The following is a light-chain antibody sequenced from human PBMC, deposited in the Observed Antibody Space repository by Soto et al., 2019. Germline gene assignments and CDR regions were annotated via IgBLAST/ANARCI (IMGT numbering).Light chain of an antibody. CDR1: SSDVGGYNY. V-gene: IGLV2-8*01. CDR2: EVS. J-gene: IGLJ2*01. CDR3: SSYTGSNLV. Sequence: QSVLTQPPPASGSPGQSVTISCTGTSSDVGGYNYVSWYQQHPGKAPKVMIYEVSNRPSGVPDRFSGSKSGNTASLTVSGLQAEDEADYYCSSYTGSNLVFGGGTKLTVL.